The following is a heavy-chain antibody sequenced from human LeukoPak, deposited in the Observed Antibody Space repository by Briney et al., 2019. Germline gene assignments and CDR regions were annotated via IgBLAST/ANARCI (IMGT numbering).Heavy chain of an antibody. J-gene: IGHJ4*02. CDR2: ISPSGTDI. CDR3: TRDPRNLDY. CDR1: GFTFSDTY. V-gene: IGHV3-11*01. Sequence: GGSLRLSCAVSGFTFSDTYMTWIRQAPGKGLESLSYISPSGTDISYADSVKGLFTISRDTDKNSLYLHMNSLRVEDTAVYYCTRDPRNLDYWGQGPLVTVSS. D-gene: IGHD1-14*01.